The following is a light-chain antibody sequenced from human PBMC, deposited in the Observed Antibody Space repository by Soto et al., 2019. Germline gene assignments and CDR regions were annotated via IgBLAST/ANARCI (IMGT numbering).Light chain of an antibody. CDR3: QQYGSSPSFA. J-gene: IGKJ1*01. CDR2: GAS. Sequence: EIVLTQSPGTLSLSPGERATLSCRASQSVSSSYLAWYQQKPGQAPRLLIYGASSRATGIPDRFSGSGSGTDFTLTISRLEPDDFAVYYCQQYGSSPSFAFGQGTKVEIK. CDR1: QSVSSSY. V-gene: IGKV3-20*01.